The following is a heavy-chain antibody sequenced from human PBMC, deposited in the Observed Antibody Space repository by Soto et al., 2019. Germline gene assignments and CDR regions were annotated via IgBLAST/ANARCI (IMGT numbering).Heavy chain of an antibody. CDR3: AREGSGGPDF. Sequence: EVQLVESGGGLVQPGGSLRLSCAASGFTFSSYSMNWVRQAPGKGLEWVSYISSTTPTIYYAGSVTGRFTISRDNAKNSLYLQMNSLKAEDTAVFYCAREGSGGPDFWGQGALVTVSS. J-gene: IGHJ4*02. V-gene: IGHV3-48*04. CDR2: ISSTTPTI. CDR1: GFTFSSYS. D-gene: IGHD2-15*01.